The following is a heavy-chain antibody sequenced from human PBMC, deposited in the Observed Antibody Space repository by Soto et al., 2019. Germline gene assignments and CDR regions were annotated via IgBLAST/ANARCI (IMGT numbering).Heavy chain of an antibody. D-gene: IGHD3-22*01. CDR1: GFTFSSYG. Sequence: PWGSLRLSCAASGFTFSSYGMHWVRQAPGKGLEWVAVIWYDGSNKYYADSVKGRFTISRDNSKNTLYLQMNSLRAEDTAVYYCARDFNYYYDSSGYLAREYYGMDVWGQGTTVTVSS. V-gene: IGHV3-33*01. CDR2: IWYDGSNK. CDR3: ARDFNYYYDSSGYLAREYYGMDV. J-gene: IGHJ6*02.